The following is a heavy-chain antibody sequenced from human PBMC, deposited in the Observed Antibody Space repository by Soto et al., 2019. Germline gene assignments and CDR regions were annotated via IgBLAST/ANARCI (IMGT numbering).Heavy chain of an antibody. Sequence: GGSVRLSCAAYGLTFSSYSMNWVRQAPGKGLEWVSSISSSSSYIYYADSVKGRFTISRDNAKNSLYLQMNSIRADDTAVYYHASLYSGRCELVDYWGQGTLVTVSS. J-gene: IGHJ4*02. CDR3: ASLYSGRCELVDY. D-gene: IGHD6-25*01. V-gene: IGHV3-21*01. CDR2: ISSSSSYI. CDR1: GLTFSSYS.